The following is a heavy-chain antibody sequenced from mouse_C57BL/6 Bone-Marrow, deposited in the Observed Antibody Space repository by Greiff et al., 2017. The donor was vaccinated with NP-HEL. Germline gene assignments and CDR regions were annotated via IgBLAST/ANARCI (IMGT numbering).Heavy chain of an antibody. J-gene: IGHJ4*01. D-gene: IGHD2-3*01. V-gene: IGHV1-81*01. Sequence: QVQLQQSGAELARPGASVKLSCKASGYTFTSYGISWVKQRTGQGLEWIGEIYPRSGNTYYNEKFKGKATLTADKSSSTAYMELRSLTSEDSAVYFCATGDGYYVDYAMDYWGQGTSVTVSS. CDR2: IYPRSGNT. CDR3: ATGDGYYVDYAMDY. CDR1: GYTFTSYG.